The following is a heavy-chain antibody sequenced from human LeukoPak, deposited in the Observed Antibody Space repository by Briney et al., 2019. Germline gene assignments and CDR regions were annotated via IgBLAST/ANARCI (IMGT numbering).Heavy chain of an antibody. CDR3: ARGITGTMGWFDP. CDR1: GGSVSSGSFY. D-gene: IGHD1-7*01. J-gene: IGHJ5*02. V-gene: IGHV4-61*02. Sequence: SETLSLTCTVSGGSVSSGSFYWSWIRQPAGKGLEWIGRIYTSGSTNYNPSLKSRVTMSVDTSKNQFSLKLSSVTAADTAVYYCARGITGTMGWFDPWGQGTLVTVSS. CDR2: IYTSGST.